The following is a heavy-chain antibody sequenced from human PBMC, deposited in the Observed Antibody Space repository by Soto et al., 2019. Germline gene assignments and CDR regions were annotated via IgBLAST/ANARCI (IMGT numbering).Heavy chain of an antibody. D-gene: IGHD6-13*01. J-gene: IGHJ4*02. CDR2: IYSNEYT. CDR1: GGSIRSYF. CDR3: ARVHSSSYHYFNY. Sequence: SETLSLTCTVSGGSIRSYFWSWIRQAPGKGLEWIGYIYSNEYTDYNPSLRSRVTISRDDSKNTLYLQMSSLRAEDTAVYYCARVHSSSYHYFNYWGQGTLVTVSS. V-gene: IGHV4-4*08.